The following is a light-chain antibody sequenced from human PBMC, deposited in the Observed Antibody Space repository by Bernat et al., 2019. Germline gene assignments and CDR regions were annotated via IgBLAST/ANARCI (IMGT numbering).Light chain of an antibody. Sequence: DVVMTQSPLSLPVTLGQPASISCRSSQSLLYSDGNTYLNWFQQRPGQSPRRLIYKVSNRDSGVPDRFSGSGSGTDFTLKISRVEAEDVGLYYGTQGTYWPYGCGQGTKLEIK. J-gene: IGKJ2*03. CDR1: QSLLYSDGNTY. V-gene: IGKV2-30*01. CDR2: KVS. CDR3: TQGTYWPYG.